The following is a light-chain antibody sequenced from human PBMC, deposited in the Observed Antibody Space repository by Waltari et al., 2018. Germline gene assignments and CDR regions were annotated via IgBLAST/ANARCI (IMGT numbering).Light chain of an antibody. J-gene: IGLJ1*01. CDR3: CSYAGSYTYV. CDR2: DVN. Sequence: QSALTQPRSVSGSPGHSVTISCTGSSSNVGGYNYVSWYQHHPGKAPKLIIYDVNKRASGGPDRFTRSKSGDTASLTISGLQVEDEADYYCCSYAGSYTYVFGTGTKVTV. CDR1: SSNVGGYNY. V-gene: IGLV2-11*01.